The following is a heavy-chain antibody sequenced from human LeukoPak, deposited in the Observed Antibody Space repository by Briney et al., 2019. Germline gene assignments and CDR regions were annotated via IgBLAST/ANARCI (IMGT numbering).Heavy chain of an antibody. CDR1: GFTFSSYS. CDR2: ISSSSSTI. D-gene: IGHD5-18*01. V-gene: IGHV3-48*01. J-gene: IGHJ6*03. CDR3: ARHPPEPLDTVMVLYYMDV. Sequence: GGSLRLSCAASGFTFSSYSMNWVRQAPGKGLEWVSYISSSSSTIYYADSVKGRFTISRDNAKNSLYLQMNSLRAEDTAVYYCARHPPEPLDTVMVLYYMDVWGKGTTVTVSS.